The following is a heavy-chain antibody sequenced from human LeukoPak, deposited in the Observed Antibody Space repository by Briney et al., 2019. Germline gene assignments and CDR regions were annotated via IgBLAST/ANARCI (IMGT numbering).Heavy chain of an antibody. Sequence: PGGSLRLSCAASGFTFSSYSMNWVRQAPGKGLEWVSYISSSSSTIYYADSVKGRFTISRDNAKNSLYLQMNSLRAEDTAVYYCARDMVAYDFWSGYSYYFDYWGQGTLVTVSS. V-gene: IGHV3-48*04. D-gene: IGHD3-3*01. CDR2: ISSSSSTI. CDR1: GFTFSSYS. J-gene: IGHJ4*02. CDR3: ARDMVAYDFWSGYSYYFDY.